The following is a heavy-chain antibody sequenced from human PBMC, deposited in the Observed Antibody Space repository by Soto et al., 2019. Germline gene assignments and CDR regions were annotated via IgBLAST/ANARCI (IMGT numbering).Heavy chain of an antibody. V-gene: IGHV4-4*02. J-gene: IGHJ5*02. Sequence: PSETLSLTCAVSGGSISSSNWGSWVRQPPGKGLEWIGEIYHSGSTNYNPSLKSRVTISVDKSKNQFSLKLSPVTAADTAVYYCARALWGPAGHINWFDPWGQGTLVTVS. CDR2: IYHSGST. D-gene: IGHD2-2*01. CDR1: GGSISSSNW. CDR3: ARALWGPAGHINWFDP.